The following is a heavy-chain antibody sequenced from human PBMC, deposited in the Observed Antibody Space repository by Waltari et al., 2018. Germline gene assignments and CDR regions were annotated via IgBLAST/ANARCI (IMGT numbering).Heavy chain of an antibody. Sequence: EVQLVESGGGSVHPGGTLRPSCAASGSTVSKNHMSWVRQAPGRGLEWVSLIYDAGSTYYPDSVRGRFTISRDNSKNTVHLQMNSLRVEDTAIYYCARARDEDTAMVYFDHWGQGTLVSVSS. V-gene: IGHV3-66*02. CDR2: IYDAGST. D-gene: IGHD5-18*01. CDR1: GSTVSKNH. J-gene: IGHJ4*02. CDR3: ARARDEDTAMVYFDH.